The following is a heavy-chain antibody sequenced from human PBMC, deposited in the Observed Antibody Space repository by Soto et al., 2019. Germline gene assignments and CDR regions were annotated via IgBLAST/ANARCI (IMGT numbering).Heavy chain of an antibody. CDR2: TYYRSKWYN. CDR3: ARDGHIGTYYFLFDY. Sequence: QTLSLTCAISGYSVSSNSAAWNLIRQSPSRGLEWLGRTYYRSKWYNDYAVSVKSRITINPDTSKNQFSLHLYSVTPEDTAVYYCARDGHIGTYYFLFDYWGPGTLVTVSS. CDR1: GYSVSSNSAA. J-gene: IGHJ4*02. V-gene: IGHV6-1*01. D-gene: IGHD1-26*01.